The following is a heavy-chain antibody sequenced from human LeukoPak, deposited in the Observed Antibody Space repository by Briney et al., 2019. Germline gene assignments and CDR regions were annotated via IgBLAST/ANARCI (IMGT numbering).Heavy chain of an antibody. D-gene: IGHD1-1*01. CDR1: GFTFTTYA. V-gene: IGHV3-23*01. CDR2: ISVSGGTT. J-gene: IGHJ4*02. Sequence: AGGSLRLSCAASGFTFTTYAMSWVRQAPEKGLEWVSGISVSGGTTFYADPVKGRFTISRDNSKNTLYLQINSLRAEDTAVYYCAKEYNSGDWGQGTLVTVSS. CDR3: AKEYNSGD.